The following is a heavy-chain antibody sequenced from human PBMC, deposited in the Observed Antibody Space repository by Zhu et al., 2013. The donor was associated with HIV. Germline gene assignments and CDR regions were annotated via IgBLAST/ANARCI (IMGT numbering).Heavy chain of an antibody. CDR1: GFTVSSNY. CDR2: IYSGGST. Sequence: EVQLVETGGGLIQPGGSLRLSCAASGFTVSSNYMSWVRQAPGKGLEWVSVIYSGGSTYYADSVKGRFTISRDNSKNTLYLQMNSLRAEDTAVYYCARDSPGYYGMDVWGQGTTVTVSS. V-gene: IGHV3-53*02. CDR3: ARDSPGYYGMDV. J-gene: IGHJ6*02.